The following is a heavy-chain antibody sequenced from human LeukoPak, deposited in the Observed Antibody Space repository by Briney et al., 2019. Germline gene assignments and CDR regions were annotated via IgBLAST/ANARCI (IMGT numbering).Heavy chain of an antibody. CDR3: ARHPYYDSRGYYVY. Sequence: ASVKVSCKASGYMFTSYAISWVRQAPGQRLEWMGWISPYNGNTNYAQKLQGRVTMTTDTSTTTAYMELRSLRSDDTAIYYCARHPYYDSRGYYVYWGQGTLVTVSS. J-gene: IGHJ4*02. CDR1: GYMFTSYA. CDR2: ISPYNGNT. D-gene: IGHD3-22*01. V-gene: IGHV1-18*01.